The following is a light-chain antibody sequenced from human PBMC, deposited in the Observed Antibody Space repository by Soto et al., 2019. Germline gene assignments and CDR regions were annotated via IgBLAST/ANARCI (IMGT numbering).Light chain of an antibody. J-gene: IGKJ5*01. V-gene: IGKV1D-16*01. CDR2: AAS. CDR1: QGISSW. CDR3: QQYNSYST. Sequence: IRMTQSPASVSASLGDRVTITFRATQGISSWLAWYQQKPGKAPKLLIYAASSLQSGVPSRFSGSGSGTDFTLTISSLQPDDFATYYCQQYNSYSTFGQGTRLEIK.